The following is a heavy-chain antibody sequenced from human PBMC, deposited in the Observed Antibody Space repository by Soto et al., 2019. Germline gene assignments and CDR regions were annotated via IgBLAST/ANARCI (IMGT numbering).Heavy chain of an antibody. CDR3: AKVSSSWYAGFFDF. CDR2: LSDSGISI. D-gene: IGHD6-13*01. CDR1: GFTFSSHA. J-gene: IGHJ4*02. Sequence: EVQLLESGGGLVQPGGSLRLSCTASGFTFSSHAMTWVRQAPGKGLEWVSGLSDSGISIYYADSVKGRLTISRDYSKNTLYLQIHTLRAEDTAVYYCAKVSSSWYAGFFDFWGEGTLVTVSS. V-gene: IGHV3-23*01.